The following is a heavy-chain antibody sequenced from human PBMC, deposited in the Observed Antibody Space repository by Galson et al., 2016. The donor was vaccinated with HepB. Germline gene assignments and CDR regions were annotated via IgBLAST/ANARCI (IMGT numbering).Heavy chain of an antibody. CDR1: GGSIRSNYY. CDR3: ATHKTGPTGSPFDY. D-gene: IGHD1-7*01. CDR2: IHYGGTT. V-gene: IGHV4-39*01. J-gene: IGHJ4*02. Sequence: SETLSPTCTVSGGSIRSNYYWGWIRQPPGQGLEWIGSIHYGGTTQYNPSLKSPLTITANTTKNQFSLNPGSVTAADTAFYYCATHKTGPTGSPFDYWGQGALDTVSS.